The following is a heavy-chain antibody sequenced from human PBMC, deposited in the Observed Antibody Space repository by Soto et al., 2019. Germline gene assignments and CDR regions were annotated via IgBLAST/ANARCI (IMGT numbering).Heavy chain of an antibody. CDR2: ISAYNGNT. D-gene: IGHD3-10*01. CDR1: GYTFTSYG. CDR3: ARDYYGSGSYIERSLGY. Sequence: QVQLVQSGAEVKKPGASVKVSCKASGYTFTSYGISWVRQAPGQGLEWMGWISAYNGNTNYAQKLQGRVTMTTDTSTSTAYMERRSLRSDDTAVYYCARDYYGSGSYIERSLGYWGQGTLVTVSS. J-gene: IGHJ4*02. V-gene: IGHV1-18*01.